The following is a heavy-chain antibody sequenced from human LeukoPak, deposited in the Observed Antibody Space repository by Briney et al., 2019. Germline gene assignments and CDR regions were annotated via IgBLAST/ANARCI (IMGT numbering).Heavy chain of an antibody. D-gene: IGHD4-17*01. CDR3: ARGVGDDYGDYGFVNRQNWFDP. CDR2: MNPNSGNT. Sequence: ASVKVSCKASGYTFTSYDINWVRQATGQGLEWMGWMNPNSGNTDYAQTFQGRVTMTRSAPLSTAYMELSSLRSEDTAVYYCARGVGDDYGDYGFVNRQNWFDPWGQGTLVTVSS. V-gene: IGHV1-8*01. CDR1: GYTFTSYD. J-gene: IGHJ5*02.